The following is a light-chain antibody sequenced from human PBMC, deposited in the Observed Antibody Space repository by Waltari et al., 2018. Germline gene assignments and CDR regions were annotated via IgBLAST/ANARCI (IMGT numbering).Light chain of an antibody. V-gene: IGKV3-15*01. CDR3: QQYNNWPPHT. Sequence: EIVMTQSPATLSVSPGERATLSCRASQSVGRNLAWYQQKPGQAPRLLISGASNRATGIPARFSGSGYGTEFTLTISSLQSEDFAVYYCQQYNNWPPHTFGGGTTVEI. J-gene: IGKJ4*01. CDR1: QSVGRN. CDR2: GAS.